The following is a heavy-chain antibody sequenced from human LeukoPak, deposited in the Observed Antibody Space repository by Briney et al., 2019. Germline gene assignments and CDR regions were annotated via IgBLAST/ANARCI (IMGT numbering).Heavy chain of an antibody. CDR1: GFTFSIYA. CDR3: AKDRPNYYGSNGHYYRRDGDY. D-gene: IGHD3-22*01. Sequence: GGSLRLSCAASGFTFSIYAMSWVRQAPGKGLQWVSSITSSGDGTYYADSAKGRFTISRDNSENMLYLQMNSLIVEDTAVYFCAKDRPNYYGSNGHYYRRDGDYWGQGTLVTVSS. J-gene: IGHJ4*02. CDR2: ITSSGDGT. V-gene: IGHV3-23*01.